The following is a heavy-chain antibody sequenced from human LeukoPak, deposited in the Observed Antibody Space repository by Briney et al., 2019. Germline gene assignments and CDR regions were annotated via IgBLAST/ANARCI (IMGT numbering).Heavy chain of an antibody. V-gene: IGHV4-61*01. D-gene: IGHD4-11*01. CDR1: GGSFSSGTYY. CDR2: IYYSGST. J-gene: IGHJ4*02. Sequence: PSETLSLTCTVSGGSFSSGTYYWSWIRQPPGTGLEWIGYIYYSGSTNYNPSLKSRVTISVDTSKNQFSLKLNSVTAADTAVYYCARDRVRGNSNPFFDYWGQGTLVTVSS. CDR3: ARDRVRGNSNPFFDY.